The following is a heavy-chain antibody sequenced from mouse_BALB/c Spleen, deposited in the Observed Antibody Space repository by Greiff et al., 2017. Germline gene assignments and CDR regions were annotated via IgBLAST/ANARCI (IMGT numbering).Heavy chain of an antibody. J-gene: IGHJ4*01. Sequence: VQLQQSGAELVKPGASVKLSCTASGFNIKDTYMHWVKQRPEQGLEWIGRIDPANGNTKYDPKFQGKATITADTSSNTAYLQLSSLTSEDTAVYYCAPMVTVYYYAMDYWGQGTSVTVSS. CDR3: APMVTVYYYAMDY. CDR2: IDPANGNT. D-gene: IGHD2-2*01. CDR1: GFNIKDTY. V-gene: IGHV14-3*02.